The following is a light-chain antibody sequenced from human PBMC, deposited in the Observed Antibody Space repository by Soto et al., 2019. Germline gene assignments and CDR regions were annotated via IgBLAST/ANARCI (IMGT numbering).Light chain of an antibody. V-gene: IGKV3-15*01. J-gene: IGKJ1*01. CDR1: QSVSSN. Sequence: EIVMTQSPATLSVSPGERATLSCRASQSVSSNLAWYQQKPGQAPRLLIYGASTRATGIPARFSGSGSGTVFTVTISCMPSQDFAPSYCQQYHNGGTFGQHTKVEIK. CDR2: GAS. CDR3: QQYHNGGT.